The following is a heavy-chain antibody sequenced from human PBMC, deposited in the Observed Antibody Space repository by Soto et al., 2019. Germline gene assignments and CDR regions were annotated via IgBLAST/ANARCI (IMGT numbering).Heavy chain of an antibody. CDR1: GFTFSSYG. J-gene: IGHJ4*02. CDR3: AKTLTTVVTPGPVDY. V-gene: IGHV3-30*18. Sequence: GGSLRLSCAASGFTFSSYGMHWVRQAPGKGLEWVAVISYDGSNKYYADSVKGRFTISRDNSKNTLYLQMNSLRAEDTAVYYCAKTLTTVVTPGPVDYWGQGTLVTVSS. D-gene: IGHD4-17*01. CDR2: ISYDGSNK.